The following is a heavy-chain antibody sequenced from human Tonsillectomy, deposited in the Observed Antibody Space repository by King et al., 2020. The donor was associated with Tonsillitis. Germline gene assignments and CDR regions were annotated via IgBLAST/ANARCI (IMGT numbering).Heavy chain of an antibody. Sequence: QLVQSGAEVKKPGESLRISCKGSGYSLTSHWISWVRQMPGKGLEWMGRIDPTDSYTNYSPSFQGHVTISADRSITTAYLQWSSLKASDTAMYYCAHMTTVTHFDYWGQGALVTVSS. CDR1: GYSLTSHW. CDR3: AHMTTVTHFDY. J-gene: IGHJ4*02. D-gene: IGHD4-17*01. V-gene: IGHV5-10-1*03. CDR2: IDPTDSYT.